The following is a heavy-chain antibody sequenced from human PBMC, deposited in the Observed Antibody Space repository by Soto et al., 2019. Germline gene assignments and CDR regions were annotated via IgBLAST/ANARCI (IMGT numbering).Heavy chain of an antibody. CDR3: AKVRGSRIDTYFDY. CDR1: GFTVSSYA. Sequence: EVQLLESGGGLVQPGGSLRLSCAVSGFTVSSYAMSWARQAPGKGLEWVSAISGSGGSTYYADSVKGRFTISRDNSKNTLYLQMNSLRAEDTAAYYCAKVRGSRIDTYFDYGGQGTLVTVSS. J-gene: IGHJ4*02. V-gene: IGHV3-23*01. D-gene: IGHD3-10*01. CDR2: ISGSGGST.